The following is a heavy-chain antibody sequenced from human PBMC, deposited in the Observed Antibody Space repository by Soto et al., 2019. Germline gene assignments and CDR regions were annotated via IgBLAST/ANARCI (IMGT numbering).Heavy chain of an antibody. CDR3: ARGPHIVVVPAAMWPQKYYYYMDV. D-gene: IGHD2-2*01. CDR2: INHSGST. CDR1: GGSFSGYY. V-gene: IGHV4-34*01. Sequence: SETLSLTCAVYGGSFSGYYWSWIRQPPGKGLEWIGEINHSGSTNYNPSLKSRVTISVDTSKNQFSLKLGSVTAADTAVYYCARGPHIVVVPAAMWPQKYYYYMDVWGKGTTVTVSS. J-gene: IGHJ6*03.